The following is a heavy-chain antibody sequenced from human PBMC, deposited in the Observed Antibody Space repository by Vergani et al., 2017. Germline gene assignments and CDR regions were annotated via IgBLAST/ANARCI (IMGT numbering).Heavy chain of an antibody. CDR1: GGPISRYY. V-gene: IGHV4-59*01. D-gene: IGHD3-3*01. J-gene: IGHJ5*02. CDR3: AGTTIFGGLRWFDP. Sequence: QVQLQESCPGLVKPSETLYLTCTVSGGPISRYYWSWIRQPPGKGLEWIGYIYYSGSTNYNPSLKSRVTISVDTYKNQFSLKMSSVTAADTAVYYCAGTTIFGGLRWFDPWGQGTLVTVSS. CDR2: IYYSGST.